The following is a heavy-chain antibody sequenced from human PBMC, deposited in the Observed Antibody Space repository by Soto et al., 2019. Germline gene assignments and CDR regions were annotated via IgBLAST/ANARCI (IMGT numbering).Heavy chain of an antibody. CDR3: ARHHGPTTSENWFDP. CDR1: GYTFFTYD. CDR2: ISTYSGDT. D-gene: IGHD5-12*01. J-gene: IGHJ5*02. Sequence: QVHLVQSGVEVKTPGASVKVSCQASGYTFFTYDISWVRQAPGQGLEWMGWISTYSGDTKYAQKFQGRVTMTTDTTTTTAYLELRILISKDTSVYYCARHHGPTTSENWFDPWGQGTLVTGSS. V-gene: IGHV1-18*01.